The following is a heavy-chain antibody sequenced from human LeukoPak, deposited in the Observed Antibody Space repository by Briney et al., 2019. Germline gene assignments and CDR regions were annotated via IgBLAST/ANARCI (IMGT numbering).Heavy chain of an antibody. Sequence: VNVSCKASGYTFTAYYMHWVRQAPGQGLEWMGWINPNSGATIYAQNFQGRVTMTTDTSISTAYMELTRLGSDDTAVYYCARTASFDYWGQGTLGTVSS. CDR2: INPNSGAT. CDR3: ARTASFDY. V-gene: IGHV1-2*02. J-gene: IGHJ4*02. CDR1: GYTFTAYY.